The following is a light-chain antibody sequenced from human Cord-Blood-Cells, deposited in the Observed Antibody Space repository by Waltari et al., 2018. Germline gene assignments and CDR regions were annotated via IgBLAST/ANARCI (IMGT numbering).Light chain of an antibody. CDR2: DAS. CDR3: QQRSNWPPLT. V-gene: IGKV3-11*01. J-gene: IGKJ4*01. Sequence: EIVLTQSPATLSLSPGDRATPSCRASQSVSSYLAWYQHKPGQAPRLLIYDASNRATGIPAMFSGSGSGTDFTLTISSLEPEDFAVYYCQQRSNWPPLTFGGGTKVEIK. CDR1: QSVSSY.